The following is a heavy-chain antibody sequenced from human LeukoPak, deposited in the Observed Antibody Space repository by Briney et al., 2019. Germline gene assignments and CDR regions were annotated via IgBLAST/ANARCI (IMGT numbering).Heavy chain of an antibody. CDR1: GGSIISSTYY. CDR2: IFHSGST. Sequence: SETLSLTCTVSGGSIISSTYYWGWIRQPPGKGLEWIGAIFHSGSTYYNPSLKSRVTISVDTSKNQFSLKLSSVTAADTAVYYCARERGFAFDIWGQGTMVTVSS. D-gene: IGHD3-22*01. V-gene: IGHV4-39*07. CDR3: ARERGFAFDI. J-gene: IGHJ3*02.